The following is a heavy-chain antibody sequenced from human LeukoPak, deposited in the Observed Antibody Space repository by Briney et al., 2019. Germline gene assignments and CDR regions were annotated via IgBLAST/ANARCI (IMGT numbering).Heavy chain of an antibody. CDR1: GFTFSKAW. CDR3: ARDAGRDGYMEAFDY. J-gene: IGHJ4*02. V-gene: IGHV3-30-3*01. Sequence: GGSLRLSCAASGFTFSKAWMTWVRQAPGKGLEWVAVISYDGSNKYYADSVKGRFTISRDNSKNTLYLQMNSLRAEDTAVYYCARDAGRDGYMEAFDYWGQGTLVTVSS. CDR2: ISYDGSNK. D-gene: IGHD5-24*01.